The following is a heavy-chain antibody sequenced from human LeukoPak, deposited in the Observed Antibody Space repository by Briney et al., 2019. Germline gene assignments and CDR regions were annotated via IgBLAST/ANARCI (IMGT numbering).Heavy chain of an antibody. D-gene: IGHD2-2*01. CDR2: IIPILGIA. V-gene: IGHV1-69*04. Sequence: ASVKVSCKASGGTFSSYAISWVRQAPGQGLEWMGRIIPILGIANYAQKLQGRVTITADKSTSTAYMELSSLRSEDTAVYYCASPVPAADPNYYYYGMDVWGQGTTVTVSS. CDR3: ASPVPAADPNYYYYGMDV. CDR1: GGTFSSYA. J-gene: IGHJ6*02.